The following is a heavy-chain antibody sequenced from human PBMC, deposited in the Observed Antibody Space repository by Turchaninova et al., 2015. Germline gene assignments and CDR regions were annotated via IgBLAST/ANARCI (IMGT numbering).Heavy chain of an antibody. CDR2: INSNDGTT. CDR1: GYTFTSYY. Sequence: QVQLVQSGAEVKKPGASVKVSCKASGYTFTSYYMHWVRQAPGQGLEWMATINSNDGTTTYAQKFQGRITVTRHTPTSTIYMELSSLRSEDTAVYYCGGDGCHYGDSTWGLCTLVTVSS. J-gene: IGHJ1*01. V-gene: IGHV1-46*01. CDR3: GGDGCHYGDST. D-gene: IGHD4-17*01.